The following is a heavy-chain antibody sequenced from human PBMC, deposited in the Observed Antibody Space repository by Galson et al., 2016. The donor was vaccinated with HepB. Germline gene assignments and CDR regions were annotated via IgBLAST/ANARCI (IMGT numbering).Heavy chain of an antibody. D-gene: IGHD2-15*01. J-gene: IGHJ6*02. CDR3: ARDRDRGYHWTGGKYYYYGIDV. CDR2: ISSDGSNQ. V-gene: IGHV3-30*04. CDR1: GFIFSSYA. Sequence: SLRLSCAASGFIFSSYAMYWVRQAPGKGLEWVAVISSDGSNQYYADSVKGRFTVSRDNSKNTLFLQMNTLRPDDTAMFFCARDRDRGYHWTGGKYYYYGIDVCGQGTTVTVS.